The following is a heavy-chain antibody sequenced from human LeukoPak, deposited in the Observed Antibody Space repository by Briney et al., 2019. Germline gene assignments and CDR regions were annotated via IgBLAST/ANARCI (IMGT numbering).Heavy chain of an antibody. CDR1: GGSISSYY. CDR2: IYYSGST. Sequence: SETLSLTCTVSGGSISSYYWSWIRQPPGKGLEWIGYIYYSGSTNYNPSLKSRVTISVDTSKNQFSLKLSSVTAADTAVYYCAIIVGATLNLDYWGQGTLVTVSS. D-gene: IGHD1-26*01. V-gene: IGHV4-59*01. J-gene: IGHJ4*02. CDR3: AIIVGATLNLDY.